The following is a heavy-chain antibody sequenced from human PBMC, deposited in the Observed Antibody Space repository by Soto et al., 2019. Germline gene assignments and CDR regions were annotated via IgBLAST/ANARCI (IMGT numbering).Heavy chain of an antibody. CDR3: ARVVLKTYYYDSSGYSDY. CDR2: ISNSGDTI. CDR1: GFTFSNYE. J-gene: IGHJ4*02. D-gene: IGHD3-22*01. Sequence: HPGGSLRLSCAASGFTFSNYEMNWVRQAPGKGLEWVSSISNSGDTIYYADSVKGRFTISRDNTKNSLYLQMSSLRAEDTAIYYCARVVLKTYYYDSSGYSDYWGQGALVTVSS. V-gene: IGHV3-48*03.